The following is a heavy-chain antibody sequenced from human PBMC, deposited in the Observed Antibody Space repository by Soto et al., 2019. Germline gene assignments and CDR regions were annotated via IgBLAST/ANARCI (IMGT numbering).Heavy chain of an antibody. CDR1: RFTFSSYG. V-gene: IGHV3-33*01. J-gene: IGHJ4*02. D-gene: IGHD6-19*01. Sequence: PLRLTWATSRFTFSSYGRHCVRQAPGKGLEWVAVIWYDGSNKYYADSVKGRFTISRDNSKNTLYLQMNSLRAEDTAVYYCARDRPLWYSSGWYVRGGYYFDYWGQGTLVSVSS. CDR3: ARDRPLWYSSGWYVRGGYYFDY. CDR2: IWYDGSNK.